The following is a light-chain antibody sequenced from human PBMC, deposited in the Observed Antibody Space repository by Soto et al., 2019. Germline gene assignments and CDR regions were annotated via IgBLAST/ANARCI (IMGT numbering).Light chain of an antibody. CDR3: YSYTASDIWV. Sequence: QPVLTQPRSVSGSPGQSVTISCTGTNSDVGRYNFVSWYQQLPGKAPKLLISAVSQRPSGVPDRFSGSKSGNTASLTISGLQADDEADYFCYSYTASDIWVFGGGTQLTVL. V-gene: IGLV2-11*01. CDR2: AVS. J-gene: IGLJ3*02. CDR1: NSDVGRYNF.